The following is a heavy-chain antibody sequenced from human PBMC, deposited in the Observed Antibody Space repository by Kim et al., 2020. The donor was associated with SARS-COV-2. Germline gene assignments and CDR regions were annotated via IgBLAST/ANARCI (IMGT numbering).Heavy chain of an antibody. Sequence: PPLKSRVTISVDTSKNQFSLKLGSVAAADTAVYYCASPTFYSRGSYGMDVWGQGTTVTVSS. V-gene: IGHV4-59*01. CDR3: ASPTFYSRGSYGMDV. D-gene: IGHD3-22*01. J-gene: IGHJ6*02.